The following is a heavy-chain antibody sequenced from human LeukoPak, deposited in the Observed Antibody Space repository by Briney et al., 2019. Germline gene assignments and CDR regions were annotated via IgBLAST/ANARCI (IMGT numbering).Heavy chain of an antibody. CDR1: GYTFTSYD. Sequence: ASVKVSCKASGYTFTSYDINWVRQATGQGLEWMGWMNPNSGNTGYAQEFQGRVTITRNTSISTAYMELSSLRSEDTAVYYCARVDREGGPDDYWGQGTLVTVSS. V-gene: IGHV1-8*03. CDR2: MNPNSGNT. J-gene: IGHJ4*02. CDR3: ARVDREGGPDDY. D-gene: IGHD1-26*01.